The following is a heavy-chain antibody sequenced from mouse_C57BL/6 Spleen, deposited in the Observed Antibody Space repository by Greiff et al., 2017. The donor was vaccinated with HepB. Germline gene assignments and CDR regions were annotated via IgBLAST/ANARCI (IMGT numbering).Heavy chain of an antibody. Sequence: EVQLVESGPGLVKPSQSLSLTCSVTGYSITSGYYWNWIRQFPGNKLEWMGYISYDGSNNYNPSLKNRISITRDTSKNQFFLKLNSVTTEDTATYYCASATVVADYYAMDYWGQGTSVTVSS. D-gene: IGHD1-1*01. V-gene: IGHV3-6*01. CDR2: ISYDGSN. CDR3: ASATVVADYYAMDY. CDR1: GYSITSGYY. J-gene: IGHJ4*01.